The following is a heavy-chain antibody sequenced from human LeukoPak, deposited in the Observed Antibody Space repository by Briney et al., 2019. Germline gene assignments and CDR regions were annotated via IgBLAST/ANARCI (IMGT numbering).Heavy chain of an antibody. Sequence: SETLSLTCTVSGGSISSYYRSWIRQPAGKGLEWIGRIYTSGSTNYDPSLKSRVTMSVDTSKNQFSLKLSSVTAADTAVYYCARDSSGWYEDYFDYWGQGTLVTVSS. CDR2: IYTSGST. D-gene: IGHD6-19*01. CDR1: GGSISSYY. V-gene: IGHV4-4*07. CDR3: ARDSSGWYEDYFDY. J-gene: IGHJ4*02.